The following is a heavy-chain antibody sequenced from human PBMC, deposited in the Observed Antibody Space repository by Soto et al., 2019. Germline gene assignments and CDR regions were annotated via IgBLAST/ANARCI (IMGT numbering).Heavy chain of an antibody. CDR2: IKQDGSEK. J-gene: IGHJ3*01. CDR1: GFTFSSYW. V-gene: IGHV3-7*01. D-gene: IGHD2-15*01. Sequence: GGSLRLSCAASGFTFSSYWVSWVRQAPGKGLEWVANIKQDGSEKYYVDSVKGRFTISRDNAKNSLYLQMNSLRAEDTTVYYCARFRGYSLTGLSGIGDAFDFWGQGTMVTVSS. CDR3: ARFRGYSLTGLSGIGDAFDF.